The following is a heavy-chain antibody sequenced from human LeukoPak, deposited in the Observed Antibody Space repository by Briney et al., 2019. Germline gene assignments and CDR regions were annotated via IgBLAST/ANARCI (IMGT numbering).Heavy chain of an antibody. CDR3: AKDKNDFWSGYYTVYYFDY. J-gene: IGHJ4*02. V-gene: IGHV3-30*02. D-gene: IGHD3-3*01. CDR1: GFTFSSYG. Sequence: GGSLRLSCAASGFTFSSYGMHWVRQAPGKGLEWVAFIRYDGSNKYYADSVKGRFTISRDNSKNTLYLQMSSLRAEDTAVYYCAKDKNDFWSGYYTVYYFDYWGQGTLVTVSS. CDR2: IRYDGSNK.